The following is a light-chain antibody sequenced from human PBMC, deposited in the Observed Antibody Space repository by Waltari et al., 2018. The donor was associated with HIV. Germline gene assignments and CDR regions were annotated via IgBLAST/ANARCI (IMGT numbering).Light chain of an antibody. V-gene: IGKV1-33*01. CDR3: QQYDDLPLT. Sequence: DIQMTQSPSSLSTSVGDRVTISCQASQDISPYLNWFQQKQGEAPKLLIYDAFNLETGVPSRFSGSGSGTNFTFTISSLQPEDIATYYCQQYDDLPLTFGGGSKVEIK. CDR2: DAF. J-gene: IGKJ4*01. CDR1: QDISPY.